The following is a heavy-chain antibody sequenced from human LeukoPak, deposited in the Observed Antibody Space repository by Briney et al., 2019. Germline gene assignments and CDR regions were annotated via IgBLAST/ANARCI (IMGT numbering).Heavy chain of an antibody. V-gene: IGHV1-69*13. CDR1: GGTFSSYA. CDR2: IIPIFGTA. Sequence: ASVKVSCKASGGTFSSYAISWVRQAPGQGLEWMGGIIPIFGTANYAQKLQGRVTITADESTSTAYMELSSLRSEDTAVYYCAVNIVATTLAWDYWGQGTLVTVSS. J-gene: IGHJ4*02. D-gene: IGHD5-12*01. CDR3: AVNIVATTLAWDY.